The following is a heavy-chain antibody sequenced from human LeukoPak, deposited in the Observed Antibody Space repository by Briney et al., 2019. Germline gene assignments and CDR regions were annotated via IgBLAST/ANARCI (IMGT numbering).Heavy chain of an antibody. Sequence: PSETLSLTCTVSGDSISSTSYYWGWIRQPPGKGLEWIGNIYYSGSTYYNPSLKSPVTISVDTSKNRFSLKLSSLTAADTAVYYCARNQYYLATRGHYPDIWGQGTLVTVSS. V-gene: IGHV4-39*01. D-gene: IGHD3-22*01. CDR2: IYYSGST. CDR1: GDSISSTSYY. J-gene: IGHJ4*02. CDR3: ARNQYYLATRGHYPDI.